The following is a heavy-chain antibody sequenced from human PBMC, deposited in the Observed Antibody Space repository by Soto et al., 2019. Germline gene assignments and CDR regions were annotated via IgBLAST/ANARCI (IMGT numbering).Heavy chain of an antibody. CDR2: IYSGGST. CDR3: AGIANDLMSYYHGMDV. J-gene: IGHJ6*02. V-gene: IGHV3-53*01. D-gene: IGHD2-8*01. CDR1: GFTVSSNY. Sequence: SLSCAASGFTVSSNYMSWVRQAPGKGLEWVSVIYSGGSTYYADSVKGRFTISRDNSKNTLYLQMNSLRAEDTAVYYCAGIANDLMSYYHGMDVWGQGTTVTVSS.